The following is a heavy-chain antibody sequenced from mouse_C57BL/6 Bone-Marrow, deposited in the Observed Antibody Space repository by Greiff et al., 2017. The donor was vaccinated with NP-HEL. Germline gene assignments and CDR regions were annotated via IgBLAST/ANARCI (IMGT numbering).Heavy chain of an antibody. J-gene: IGHJ3*01. CDR1: GFTFSSYA. D-gene: IGHD2-5*01. CDR2: ISDGGSYT. V-gene: IGHV5-4*01. CDR3: AREKSNFAY. Sequence: EVKLVESGGGLVKPGGSLKLSCAASGFTFSSYAMSWVRQTPEKRLEWVATISDGGSYTYYPDNVKGRFTISRDNAKNNLYLQMSHLKSEDTAMYYCAREKSNFAYWGQGTLVTVSA.